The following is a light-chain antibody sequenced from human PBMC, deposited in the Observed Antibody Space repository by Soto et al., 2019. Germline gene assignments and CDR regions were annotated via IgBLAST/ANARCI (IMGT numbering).Light chain of an antibody. Sequence: EIVLTQSPGTLSLSPGERATLSCRASQSVSSSYLAWYQQKPAQAPRLLIHGASTRATDIPARFSGSGSGTEFTLTISSLQSEDFAVYCCQQYHNWPRPFGQGTKVDIK. CDR1: QSVSSSY. CDR2: GAS. J-gene: IGKJ1*01. V-gene: IGKV3-15*01. CDR3: QQYHNWPRP.